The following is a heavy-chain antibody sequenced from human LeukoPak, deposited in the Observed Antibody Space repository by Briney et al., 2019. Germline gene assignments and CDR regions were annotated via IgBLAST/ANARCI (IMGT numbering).Heavy chain of an antibody. CDR1: GFTFSDSY. Sequence: GGSLRLSCAASGFTFSDSYMSLIRQAPGKGLEWISYISSGFINIYYADSVKGRFTISRDNAKNSLYLQMNSLRAEDTAVYYCARGSADYSWYMDVWGKGTTVTVSS. D-gene: IGHD5-12*01. J-gene: IGHJ6*04. CDR3: ARGSADYSWYMDV. V-gene: IGHV3-11*01. CDR2: ISSGFINI.